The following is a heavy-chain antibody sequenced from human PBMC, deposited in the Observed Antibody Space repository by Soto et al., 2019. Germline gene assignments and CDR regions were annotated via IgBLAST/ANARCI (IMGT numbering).Heavy chain of an antibody. CDR2: IDPSDSYT. CDR1: GFSFTSYW. J-gene: IGHJ4*02. D-gene: IGHD3-10*01. CDR3: ARAIRITMVRGDLLYYFDY. Sequence: GESLKISCKGSGFSFTSYWINWVRQMPGKGLEWMGRIDPSDSYTNYSPSFQGHVTISADKSISTAYLQWSSLKASDTAMYYCARAIRITMVRGDLLYYFDYWGQGTLVTVSS. V-gene: IGHV5-10-1*01.